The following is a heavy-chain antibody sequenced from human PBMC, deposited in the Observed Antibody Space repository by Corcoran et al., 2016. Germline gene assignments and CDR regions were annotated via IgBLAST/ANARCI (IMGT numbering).Heavy chain of an antibody. CDR1: GGTFSSYA. CDR2: IIPIFGTA. V-gene: IGHV1-69*01. J-gene: IGHJ4*02. CDR3: ARLLATVTQRGPFDY. Sequence: QVQLVQSGAEVKKPGSSVKVSCKASGGTFSSYAISWVRQAPGQGLEWRGGIIPIFGTANYAHKFQGRVTITADESTSTAYMELSSLRSEDTAVYYCARLLATVTQRGPFDYWGQGTLVTGSS. D-gene: IGHD4-17*01.